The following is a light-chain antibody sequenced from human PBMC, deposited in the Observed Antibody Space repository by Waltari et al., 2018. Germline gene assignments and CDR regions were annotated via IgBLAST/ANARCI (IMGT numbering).Light chain of an antibody. CDR1: QCVCSSS. Sequence: EIVSTQSPGPASLSPGERVTLPCRTSQCVCSSSLAWYQQKPGKAPTLVIYRASRSATGIPDRFSGSGSGTDFSLTISKLEPEDFAVYYCQQHGTLPATFGQGTKVEIK. CDR3: QQHGTLPAT. CDR2: RAS. J-gene: IGKJ1*01. V-gene: IGKV3-20*01.